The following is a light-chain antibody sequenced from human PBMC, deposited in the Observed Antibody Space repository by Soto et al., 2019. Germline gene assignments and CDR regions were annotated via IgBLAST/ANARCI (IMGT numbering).Light chain of an antibody. V-gene: IGKV3-20*01. CDR2: GVS. CDR1: QSVSSIY. J-gene: IGKJ1*01. Sequence: TQSPATLSVSPGERATLSCRASQSVSSIYLAWYQQKPGQAPRLLIYGVSSRAPGIPERFSGSGSGTEFTLTISRLEPEDFAVYYCQHYGNSRWTFGQGTKVDIK. CDR3: QHYGNSRWT.